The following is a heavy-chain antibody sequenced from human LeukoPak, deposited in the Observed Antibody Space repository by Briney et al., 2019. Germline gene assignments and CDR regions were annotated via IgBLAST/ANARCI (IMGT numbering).Heavy chain of an antibody. Sequence: GGSLRLSCAASGFTFDDYAMHWVRQAPGKGLEWVSGISWNSGSIGYADSVKGRFTISRDNAKNSLYLQTNSLRAEDPALYYCTKANRPSFGATDFDYWGQGTLVTVSS. D-gene: IGHD3-3*01. CDR3: TKANRPSFGATDFDY. J-gene: IGHJ4*02. CDR2: ISWNSGSI. V-gene: IGHV3-9*01. CDR1: GFTFDDYA.